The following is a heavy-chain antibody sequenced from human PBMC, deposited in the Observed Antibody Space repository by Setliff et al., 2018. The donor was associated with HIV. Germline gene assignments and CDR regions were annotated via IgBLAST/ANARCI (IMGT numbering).Heavy chain of an antibody. D-gene: IGHD6-13*01. V-gene: IGHV4-61*09. CDR3: ARGARLLAGYSDRWDYYYMGV. CDR2: IHTTGST. J-gene: IGHJ6*03. CDR1: GGSISSSSYY. Sequence: PSETLSLTCTVSGGSISSSSYYWSWIRLPAGKGLEWIGQIHTTGSTHYNPSLKSRFTISVDTSKNQFSLKVNSVTAADTAVYYCARGARLLAGYSDRWDYYYMGVWGKGTTVTVSS.